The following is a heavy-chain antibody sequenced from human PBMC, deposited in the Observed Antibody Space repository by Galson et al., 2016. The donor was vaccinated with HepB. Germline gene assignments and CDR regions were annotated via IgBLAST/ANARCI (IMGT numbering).Heavy chain of an antibody. CDR3: AKDVSTLGFDS. Sequence: SLRLSCAASGFTFDDYAMHWVRQTPGKGLEWVAGISLNSGNIDYADSVKGRFTISRDNAKNSLYLRMNSLRAKDTALYYCAKDVSTLGFDSWGQGTLVTVSS. CDR1: GFTFDDYA. CDR2: ISLNSGNI. V-gene: IGHV3-9*01. D-gene: IGHD3-16*01. J-gene: IGHJ4*02.